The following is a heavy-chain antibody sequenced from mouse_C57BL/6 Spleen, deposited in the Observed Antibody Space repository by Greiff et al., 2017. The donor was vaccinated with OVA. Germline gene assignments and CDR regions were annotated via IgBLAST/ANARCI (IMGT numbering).Heavy chain of an antibody. D-gene: IGHD2-14*01. V-gene: IGHV3-1*01. CDR2: ISYSGST. CDR1: GYSITSGYD. J-gene: IGHJ4*01. CDR3: ARGGILQGAMDY. Sequence: EVKLEESGPGMVKPSQSLSLTCTVTGYSITSGYDWHWIRHFPGNKLEWMGYISYSGSTNYNPSLKSRISITHDTSKNHFFLKLNSVTTEDTATYFCARGGILQGAMDYWGQGTSVTVSS.